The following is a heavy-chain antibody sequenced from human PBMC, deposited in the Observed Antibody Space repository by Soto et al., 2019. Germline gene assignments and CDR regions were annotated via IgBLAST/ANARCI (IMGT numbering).Heavy chain of an antibody. CDR1: GFTFSSYN. J-gene: IGHJ3*02. D-gene: IGHD3-22*01. CDR2: ISSSSGTI. Sequence: GSLRLSCAASGFTFSSYNINWVRQAPGRGLEWVSYISSSSGTIYYADSVKGRFTISRDNAKNSLYLQMNSLRDEDTAVYYCARDPSTGYYDSSGSYRGDFDIWGQGTMVTVSS. CDR3: ARDPSTGYYDSSGSYRGDFDI. V-gene: IGHV3-48*02.